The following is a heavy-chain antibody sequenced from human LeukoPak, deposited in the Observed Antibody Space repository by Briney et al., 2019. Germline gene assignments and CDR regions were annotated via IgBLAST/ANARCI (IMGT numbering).Heavy chain of an antibody. Sequence: SETLSLTCAVYGGSFNGYYWTWTRQPPGKGLEWIGEINRGGDTNYNPSLKSRVTISLDTSRNQFSLKVTSVTAADTAVYFCARGYGSGSYYVYWGQGTLVTVSS. CDR3: ARGYGSGSYYVY. V-gene: IGHV4-34*01. CDR1: GGSFNGYY. D-gene: IGHD3-10*01. J-gene: IGHJ4*01. CDR2: INRGGDT.